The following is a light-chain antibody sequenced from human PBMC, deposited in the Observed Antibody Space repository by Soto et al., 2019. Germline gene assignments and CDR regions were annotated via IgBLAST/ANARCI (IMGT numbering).Light chain of an antibody. V-gene: IGKV2-28*01. CDR2: LGF. CDR1: QRLLHSNGNNF. Sequence: EIVMTQSPPSLTVTPGEPASISCRSSQRLLHSNGNNFLEWYLQKPGQSPQLLIYLGFNRASGVPDRVSGSGAGTDFTLKISRVEAEDVGVYYCMQALQTPYTFGQGTKVDIK. J-gene: IGKJ2*01. CDR3: MQALQTPYT.